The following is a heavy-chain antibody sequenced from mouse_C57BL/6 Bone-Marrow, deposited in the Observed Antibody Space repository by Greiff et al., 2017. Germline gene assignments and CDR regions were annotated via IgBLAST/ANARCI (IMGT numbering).Heavy chain of an antibody. Sequence: QVQLKQPGAELVKPGASVKLSCTASGYTFTSYWMHWVKQRPGQGLEWIGMIHPNSGSTNYNEKFKSKATLTVDKSSSTAYMQLSSLTSEDSAVYYCARKGGYYYGSSYWYFDVWGTGTTVTVSA. J-gene: IGHJ1*03. CDR1: GYTFTSYW. V-gene: IGHV1-64*01. D-gene: IGHD1-1*01. CDR2: IHPNSGST. CDR3: ARKGGYYYGSSYWYFDV.